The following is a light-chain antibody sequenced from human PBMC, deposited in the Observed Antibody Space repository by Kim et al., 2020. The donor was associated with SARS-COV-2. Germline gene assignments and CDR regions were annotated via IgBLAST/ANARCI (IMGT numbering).Light chain of an antibody. J-gene: IGLJ3*02. Sequence: GQRVTLSCSGGSSNIGRNSVYWYQQLPGTAPKLLIYRNNQRPSGVPDRFSGSKSGTSASLAISGLRSEDEADYYCAAWDDSLSGWVFGGGTQLTVL. CDR1: SSNIGRNS. V-gene: IGLV1-47*01. CDR2: RNN. CDR3: AAWDDSLSGWV.